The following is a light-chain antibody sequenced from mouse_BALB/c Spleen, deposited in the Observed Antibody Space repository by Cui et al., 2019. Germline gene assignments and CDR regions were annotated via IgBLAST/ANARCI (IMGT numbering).Light chain of an antibody. CDR2: RTS. CDR3: QQWSGYPFT. J-gene: IGKJ5*01. Sequence: ENVLTLHPATMAASLGQKVTMTCSDSSSVSSSYLHWYQQKSGASPKPLIHRTSNLASGVPARFSGSGSGTSYSLTISSVEAEDNATYYCQQWSGYPFTFGAGTKLELK. V-gene: IGKV4-58*01. CDR1: SSVSSSY.